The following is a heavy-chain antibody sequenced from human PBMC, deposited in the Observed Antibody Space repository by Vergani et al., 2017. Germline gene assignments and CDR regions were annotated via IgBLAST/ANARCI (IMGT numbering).Heavy chain of an antibody. CDR1: GFTSAGYA. Sequence: EVQLEESGGGLVLPGRSLTLSCFASGFTSAGYAIHLVRQAPGKGLVWVSGISLNSNSIGYSDSVKGRFTISRDNAKNSLYLQMNSLRAEETALYYCAKVLGTSSGDGWLDPWGQGTLVTVCS. J-gene: IGHJ5*02. D-gene: IGHD6-6*01. CDR3: AKVLGTSSGDGWLDP. CDR2: ISLNSNSI. V-gene: IGHV3-9*02.